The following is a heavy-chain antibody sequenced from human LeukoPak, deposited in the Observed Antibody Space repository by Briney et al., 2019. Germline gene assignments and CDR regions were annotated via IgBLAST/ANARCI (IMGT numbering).Heavy chain of an antibody. CDR3: ARVGGSSGNYYYYYGMDV. D-gene: IGHD2-2*01. V-gene: IGHV3-23*01. Sequence: GGSLRLSCAASGFTFSSYAMSWVRQAPGKGLEWVSAISGSGGTTYYADSVKGRFTISRDNSKNTLYPQMNSLRAEDTAVYYCARVGGSSGNYYYYYGMDVWGQGTTVTVSS. CDR1: GFTFSSYA. J-gene: IGHJ6*02. CDR2: ISGSGGTT.